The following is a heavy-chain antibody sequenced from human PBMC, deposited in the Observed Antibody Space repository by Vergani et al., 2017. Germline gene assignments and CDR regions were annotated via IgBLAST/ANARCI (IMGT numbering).Heavy chain of an antibody. Sequence: QVQLVESGGGVVQPGRSLRLSCAASGFTFSSYGMHWVRQAPGKGLEWVAVISYDGSNRYYADSAKGRFTISRDNSKNTLYLQMNSLRAEDTAVYYCAKGTGAYSGSYYFDYWGQGTLVTVSS. J-gene: IGHJ4*02. D-gene: IGHD1-26*01. CDR3: AKGTGAYSGSYYFDY. CDR2: ISYDGSNR. V-gene: IGHV3-30*18. CDR1: GFTFSSYG.